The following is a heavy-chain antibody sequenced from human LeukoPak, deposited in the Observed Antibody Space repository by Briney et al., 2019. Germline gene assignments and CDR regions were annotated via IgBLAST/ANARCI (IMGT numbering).Heavy chain of an antibody. CDR3: ARADYDFWSGYPAVNAFDI. CDR2: INHSGST. J-gene: IGHJ3*02. Sequence: NSSETLSLTCAVYGGSFTSYFWSWIRQPPGKGLEWIGEINHSGSTNYNPSLKSRVTISVDTSKNQFSLKLSSVTAADTAVYYCARADYDFWSGYPAVNAFDIWGQGTMVTVSS. V-gene: IGHV4-34*01. CDR1: GGSFTSYF. D-gene: IGHD3-3*01.